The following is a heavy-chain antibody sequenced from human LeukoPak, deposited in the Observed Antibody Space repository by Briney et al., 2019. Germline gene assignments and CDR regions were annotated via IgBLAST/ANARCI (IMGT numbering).Heavy chain of an antibody. Sequence: PSETLSLTCTVSSGSISTSNYYWGWVRQPPGKALEWIGNIFYSGSTYYSPSLKSRVTISLDTSKNQFSLKLSSVTAADTAVYYCATLTTPGWFNPWGQGTLVTVSS. CDR3: ATLTTPGWFNP. CDR1: SGSISTSNYY. V-gene: IGHV4-39*07. D-gene: IGHD1-1*01. J-gene: IGHJ5*02. CDR2: IFYSGST.